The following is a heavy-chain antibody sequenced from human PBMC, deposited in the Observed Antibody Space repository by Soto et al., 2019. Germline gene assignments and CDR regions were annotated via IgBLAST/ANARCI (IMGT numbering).Heavy chain of an antibody. J-gene: IGHJ4*02. D-gene: IGHD1-1*01. CDR1: GFSFSSDR. Sequence: LRFSIATSGFSFSSDRMHGVRQVPEKALVWVSCINKDGSYKNYADFVEGRFTISRDDAKSELYLQMDRLRAEDTALDYFARGGLERFDYLGQGALVTVSS. V-gene: IGHV3-74*01. CDR3: ARGGLERFDY. CDR2: INKDGSYK.